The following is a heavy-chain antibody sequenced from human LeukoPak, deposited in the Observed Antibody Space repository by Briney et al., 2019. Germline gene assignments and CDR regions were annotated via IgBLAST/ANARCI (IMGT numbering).Heavy chain of an antibody. CDR2: ISAYNGNT. CDR1: GYTFTSYG. J-gene: IGHJ3*02. D-gene: IGHD3-10*01. Sequence: ASVKVSCKASGYTFTSYGISWVRQAPGQGLEWMGWISAYNGNTNYAQKLRGRVTMTTDTSTSTAYMELRSLRSDDTAVYYCARDMGVREYGGAFDIWGQGTMVTVSS. CDR3: ARDMGVREYGGAFDI. V-gene: IGHV1-18*01.